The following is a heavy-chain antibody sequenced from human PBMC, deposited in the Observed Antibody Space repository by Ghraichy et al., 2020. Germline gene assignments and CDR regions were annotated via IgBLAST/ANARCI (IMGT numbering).Heavy chain of an antibody. D-gene: IGHD4-17*01. CDR1: GGSISSYY. CDR3: ARDLAVTTAIDAFDI. V-gene: IGHV4-59*01. Sequence: SETLSLTCTVSGGSISSYYWSWIRQPPGKGLEWIGYIYYSGSTNYNPSLKSRVTISVDTSKNQFSLKLSSVTAADTAVYYCARDLAVTTAIDAFDIWGQGTMVTVSS. CDR2: IYYSGST. J-gene: IGHJ3*02.